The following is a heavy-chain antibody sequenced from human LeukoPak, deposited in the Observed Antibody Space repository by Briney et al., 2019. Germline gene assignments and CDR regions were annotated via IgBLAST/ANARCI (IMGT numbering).Heavy chain of an antibody. CDR3: ARDGLPGAFDI. V-gene: IGHV4-31*03. Sequence: SQTLSLTCTVSGGSISSGGYYWSWIRQHPGTGLEWIGYIYYSGSTYYNPSLKSRVTISVDTSKNQFSLKLSSVTAADTAVYYCARDGLPGAFDIWGQGTMVTVSS. CDR1: GGSISSGGYY. J-gene: IGHJ3*02. CDR2: IYYSGST.